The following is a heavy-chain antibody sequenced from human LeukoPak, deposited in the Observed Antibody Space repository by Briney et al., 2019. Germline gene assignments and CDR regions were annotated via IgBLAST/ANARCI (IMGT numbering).Heavy chain of an antibody. J-gene: IGHJ4*02. CDR2: ISIGDGRT. V-gene: IGHV1-18*01. Sequence: ASVKVSCKTSGYNFNNFGITWVRQAPGQGPEWMGWISIGDGRTHYGRKFQDRVSMTREMSSNTAFLELSSLRSDDTAVYFCSRSYYTSSWYYFDHWGQGTLVTVSS. CDR3: SRSYYTSSWYYFDH. CDR1: GYNFNNFG. D-gene: IGHD3-3*01.